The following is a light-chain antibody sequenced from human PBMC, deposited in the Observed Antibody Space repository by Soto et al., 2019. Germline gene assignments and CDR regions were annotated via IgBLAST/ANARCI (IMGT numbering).Light chain of an antibody. CDR1: SSNIGSNY. CDR2: RNN. J-gene: IGLJ2*01. V-gene: IGLV1-47*01. Sequence: QSVLTQPPSASGTPGQRVTITCSESSSNIGSNYVYWYQQLPGTAPKLLIYRNNQRPSGVPDRFSGSKSGTSASLAISGLRSEDEADYYCAAWDDSLSGLVVFGGGTKLTVL. CDR3: AAWDDSLSGLVV.